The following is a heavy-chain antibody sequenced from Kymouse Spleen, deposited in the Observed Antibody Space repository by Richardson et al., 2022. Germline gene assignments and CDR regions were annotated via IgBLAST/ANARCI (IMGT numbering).Heavy chain of an antibody. CDR1: GFTFSGSA. J-gene: IGHJ6*02. V-gene: IGHV3-73*02. D-gene: IGHD6-6*01. CDR2: IRSKANSYAT. Sequence: EVQLVESGGGLVQPGGSLKLSCAASGFTFSGSAMHWVRQASGKGLEWVGRIRSKANSYATAYAASVKGRFTISRDDSKNTAYLQMNSLKTEDTAVYYCTRHGHSSSDYGMDVWGQGTTVTVSS. CDR3: TRHGHSSSDYGMDV.